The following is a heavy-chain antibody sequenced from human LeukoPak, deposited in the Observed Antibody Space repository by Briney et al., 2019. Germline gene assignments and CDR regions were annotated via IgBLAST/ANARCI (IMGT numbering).Heavy chain of an antibody. Sequence: GRSLRLSCAASGFTFSSYGMHWVRQAPGKGLEWVAVISYDGSNKYYADSVKGRFTISRDNSKNTLYLQMNSLRAEDTAVYYCASDNTAVDYWGQGTLVTASS. CDR3: ASDNTAVDY. V-gene: IGHV3-30*03. J-gene: IGHJ4*02. CDR2: ISYDGSNK. CDR1: GFTFSSYG.